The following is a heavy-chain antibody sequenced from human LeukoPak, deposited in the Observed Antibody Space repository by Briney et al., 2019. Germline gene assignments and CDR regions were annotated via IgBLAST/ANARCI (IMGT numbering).Heavy chain of an antibody. J-gene: IGHJ4*02. CDR2: ISYDGSNK. D-gene: IGHD6-13*01. V-gene: IGHV3-30-3*01. Sequence: GGSLRLSCAASGFTFSSYAMHWVRQAPGKGLEWVAVISYDGSNKYYADSVKGRFTISRDNSKNTLYLQMNSLRAEDTAVYYCMAAGTFPFDYWGQGTLVTVSS. CDR3: MAAGTFPFDY. CDR1: GFTFSSYA.